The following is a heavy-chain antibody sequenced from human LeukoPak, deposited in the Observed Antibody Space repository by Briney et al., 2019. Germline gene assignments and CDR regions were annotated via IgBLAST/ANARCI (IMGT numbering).Heavy chain of an antibody. V-gene: IGHV3-30-3*02. CDR1: GFISSDYS. D-gene: IGHD1-26*01. Sequence: PGGSLRLSCAAAGFISSDYSLQWVRQDPGKGLEWLAVTLYDVTMSYYAECGKGRFTISRDNSKKTLYLQMNSLRAEDTAVYYCAKDDGGSYYIYYYYMDVWGKGTTVTISS. CDR3: AKDDGGSYYIYYYYMDV. CDR2: TLYDVTMS. J-gene: IGHJ6*03.